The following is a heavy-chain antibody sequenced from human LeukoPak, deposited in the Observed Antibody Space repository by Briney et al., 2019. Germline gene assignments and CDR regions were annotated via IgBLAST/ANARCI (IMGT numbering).Heavy chain of an antibody. CDR1: GGSISSSSYY. D-gene: IGHD1-14*01. J-gene: IGHJ6*03. CDR2: IYYSGST. V-gene: IGHV4-39*01. CDR3: AGITVPLLFPNYYYMDV. Sequence: SETLSLTCTVSGGSISSSSYYWGWIRQPPGKGLEWIGSIYYSGSTYYNPSLKSRVTISVDTSKNQFSLKLSSVTAADTAVYYCAGITVPLLFPNYYYMDVWGKGTTVTVSS.